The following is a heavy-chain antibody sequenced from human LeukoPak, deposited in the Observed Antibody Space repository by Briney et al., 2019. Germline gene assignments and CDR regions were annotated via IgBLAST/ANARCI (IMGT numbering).Heavy chain of an antibody. D-gene: IGHD1-26*01. CDR2: IYTSGST. Sequence: SETLSLTCTVSGGSISSGSYYWSWIRQPAGKGLEWIGRIYTSGSTNYNPSLKSRVTISVDTSKNQFSLKLSSVTAADTAVYYCARALSVGKYYYYYMDVWGKGTTVTVSS. V-gene: IGHV4-61*02. J-gene: IGHJ6*03. CDR3: ARALSVGKYYYYYMDV. CDR1: GGSISSGSYY.